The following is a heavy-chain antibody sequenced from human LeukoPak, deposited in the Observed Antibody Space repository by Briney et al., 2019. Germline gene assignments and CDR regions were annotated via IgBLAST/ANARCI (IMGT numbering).Heavy chain of an antibody. CDR1: GFTLSGSA. CDR2: IEKKDKGYATAT. D-gene: IGHD1-26*01. Sequence: GGSLRLSCAASGFTLSGSAIHWVRPSSGKGLEWVGQIEKKDKGYATATAYAASVKGRFTISRDDSINTAYLQMKSLKTEDTALYYCTRDSGTYNWFDPWGQGTLVTVSS. CDR3: TRDSGTYNWFDP. V-gene: IGHV3-73*01. J-gene: IGHJ5*02.